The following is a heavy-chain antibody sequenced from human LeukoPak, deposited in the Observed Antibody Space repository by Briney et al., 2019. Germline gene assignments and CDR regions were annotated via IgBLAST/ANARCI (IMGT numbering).Heavy chain of an antibody. D-gene: IGHD5-24*01. CDR2: ISYDGSNK. Sequence: GGSLRLSCAASGFTFSSYGMHWVRQAPGKGLEWVAVISYDGSNKYYADSVKGRLTISRDNSKNTLYLQMNSLRAEDTAVYYCARECDGLEYDYWGQGTLVTVSS. CDR1: GFTFSSYG. J-gene: IGHJ4*02. V-gene: IGHV3-30*03. CDR3: ARECDGLEYDY.